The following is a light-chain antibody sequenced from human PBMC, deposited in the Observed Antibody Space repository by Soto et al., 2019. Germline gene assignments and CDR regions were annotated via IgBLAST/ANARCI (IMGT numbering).Light chain of an antibody. CDR3: QQYDNWPYT. Sequence: EIVMTQSPATLSVSPGERATLSCRASQSVSNTLAWYQQKPGQAPRLLMYGASIRATGIPARLSGGGSGTQFTLTISSLQSEDCAVYYCQQYDNWPYTFGQGTTLAIK. J-gene: IGKJ2*01. CDR2: GAS. CDR1: QSVSNT. V-gene: IGKV3-15*01.